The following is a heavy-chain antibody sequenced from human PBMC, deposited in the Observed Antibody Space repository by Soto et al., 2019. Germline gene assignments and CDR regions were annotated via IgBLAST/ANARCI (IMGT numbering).Heavy chain of an antibody. D-gene: IGHD3-10*01. CDR2: ISGGGDAT. Sequence: EVQLLDSGGGLVQPGGSLRLSCAASGFTFSGYALTWVRQAPGKGLEWVSAISGGGDATFYADSVKGRFTISRDNSKNILYLQMTTLRAEDTGVYYCARKVSGSTGRPDLWYFDLWGRGDLGTVSS. J-gene: IGHJ2*01. CDR3: ARKVSGSTGRPDLWYFDL. CDR1: GFTFSGYA. V-gene: IGHV3-23*01.